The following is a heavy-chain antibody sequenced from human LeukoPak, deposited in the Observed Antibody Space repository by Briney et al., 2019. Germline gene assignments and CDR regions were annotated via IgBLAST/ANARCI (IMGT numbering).Heavy chain of an antibody. D-gene: IGHD6-13*01. V-gene: IGHV4-39*02. CDR1: GGSISSSRDY. J-gene: IGHJ4*02. CDR2: IYYSGST. CDR3: ARDEGSSWYVKPTD. Sequence: SETLSLTCTVSGGSISSSRDYWAWIRQPPGKGLEWIANIYYSGSTYYSPSLKSRVTISVDTSKNQFFLKLSSVTAADTAVYYCARDEGSSWYVKPTDWGQGTLVTVSS.